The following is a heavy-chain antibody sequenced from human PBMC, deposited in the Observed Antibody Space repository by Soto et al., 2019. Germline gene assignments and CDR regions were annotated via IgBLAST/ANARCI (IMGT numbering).Heavy chain of an antibody. J-gene: IGHJ4*02. CDR3: ATFVMPARQHADFDF. V-gene: IGHV4-39*01. D-gene: IGHD2-21*02. CDR2: IYYSVTT. Sequence: SQSLSLTGTVSGNTKSTSNYYWGWVRPLPGMGMNCIVNIYYSVTTYYNPSLKSRVTLSVDTSKNKFSLKLNSVSAVDTAVYYCATFVMPARQHADFDFCGPGTLDTVSS. CDR1: GNTKSTSNYY.